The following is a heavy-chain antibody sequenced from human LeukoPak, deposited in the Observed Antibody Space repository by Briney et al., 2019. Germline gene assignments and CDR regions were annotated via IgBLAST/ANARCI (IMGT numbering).Heavy chain of an antibody. CDR2: INPKRGGK. J-gene: IGHJ4*02. V-gene: IGHV1-2*06. CDR1: RYTFTCYY. D-gene: IGHD2-15*01. Sequence: ASVTVSCKSSRYTFTCYYMHWVRQAPAQGLEWVGRINPKRGGKDYAQKFQDRVTMTRYKSISTAYVELSRRRFDDAAVYYCARGDVVVVAGTDYWGQGTLVTVSS. CDR3: ARGDVVVVAGTDY.